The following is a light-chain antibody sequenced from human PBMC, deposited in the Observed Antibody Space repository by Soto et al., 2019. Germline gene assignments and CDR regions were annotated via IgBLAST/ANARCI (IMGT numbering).Light chain of an antibody. CDR3: CSYAGSYTYV. CDR2: SVS. J-gene: IGLJ1*01. Sequence: ALTQPRSVSGSPGQSVTISCTGTSSDVGGHNYVSWYQQYPGKAPKLLLSSVSKRPSGVPDRFSGSKSGNTASLTISGLQAEDEADYYCCSYAGSYTYVFGTGTKGTVL. V-gene: IGLV2-11*01. CDR1: SSDVGGHNY.